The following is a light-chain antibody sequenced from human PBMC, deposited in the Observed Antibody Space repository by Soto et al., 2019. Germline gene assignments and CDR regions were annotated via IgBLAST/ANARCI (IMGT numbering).Light chain of an antibody. Sequence: VMTQSPLSLPVTLGQPASISCRSNQSLVYSDGIAYFSWFQQRPGRSQRRLIYKVYNRDSGVQARFSGSGSGTDFALKIRRVEADDVGVYYCMQATHWPITFGQGTRLEIK. CDR1: QSLVYSDGIAY. V-gene: IGKV2-30*01. CDR3: MQATHWPIT. J-gene: IGKJ5*01. CDR2: KVY.